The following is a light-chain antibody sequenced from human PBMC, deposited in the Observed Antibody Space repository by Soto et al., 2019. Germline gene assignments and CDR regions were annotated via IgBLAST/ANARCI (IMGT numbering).Light chain of an antibody. J-gene: IGLJ1*01. CDR2: EVS. CDR1: SSDISGHTH. CDR3: AAHGAIGV. Sequence: QSVLTQPASVSGSPGQSITISCTGTSSDISGHTHVSWYLQHPGKAPKLIIFEVSDRPSGVSHRFSGSKSGNTASLTISGLQPEDEADYFCAAHGAIGVFGTGTKLTVL. V-gene: IGLV2-14*01.